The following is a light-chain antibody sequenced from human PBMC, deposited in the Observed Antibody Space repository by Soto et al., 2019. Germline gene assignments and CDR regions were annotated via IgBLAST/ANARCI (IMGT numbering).Light chain of an antibody. CDR2: DTS. V-gene: IGKV3-15*01. CDR1: QSVSSK. CDR3: QQRSNWPPGLT. Sequence: EMVMTQSPATLSVSPGERATLSCRASQSVSSKLAWYQQKPGQAPSLLIYDTSTRATGIPARFSGSGSGTEFTLTISSLQSEDFAVYYCQQRSNWPPGLTFGGGTKVDIK. J-gene: IGKJ4*01.